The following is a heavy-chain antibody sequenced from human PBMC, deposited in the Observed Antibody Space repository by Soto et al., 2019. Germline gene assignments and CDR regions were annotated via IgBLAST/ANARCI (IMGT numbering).Heavy chain of an antibody. Sequence: EVQLVESGGGLVQPGRSLRLSCAASGFTFDDYAMHWVRQAPGKGLEWVLGISWNRGSIGYADSVKGRFTISRDNAKKSLYLQMNSLRAEDTALYYCAKGVAGWYYFDYWGQGTLVTVSS. CDR1: GFTFDDYA. CDR2: ISWNRGSI. D-gene: IGHD3-3*01. J-gene: IGHJ4*02. CDR3: AKGVAGWYYFDY. V-gene: IGHV3-9*01.